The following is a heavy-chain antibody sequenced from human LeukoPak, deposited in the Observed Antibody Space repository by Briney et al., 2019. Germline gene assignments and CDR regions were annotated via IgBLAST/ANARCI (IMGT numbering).Heavy chain of an antibody. V-gene: IGHV1-69*06. CDR2: IIPIFGTA. CDR1: GYTFTSYD. Sequence: GASVKVSCKASGYTFTSYDINWVRQAPGQGLEWMGGIIPIFGTANYAQKFQGRVTITADKSTSTAYMELSSLRSEDTAVYYCGRRSSSWSAYYFDYWGQGTLVTVSS. J-gene: IGHJ4*02. CDR3: GRRSSSWSAYYFDY. D-gene: IGHD6-13*01.